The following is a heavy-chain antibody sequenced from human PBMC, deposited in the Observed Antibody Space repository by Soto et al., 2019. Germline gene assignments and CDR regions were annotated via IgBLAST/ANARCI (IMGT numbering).Heavy chain of an antibody. CDR2: IYYSGST. CDR1: GGSISSYY. D-gene: IGHD3-10*01. V-gene: IGHV4-59*01. J-gene: IGHJ4*02. CDR3: ASVKLGSGSYYTFRY. Sequence: QVQLQESGPGLVKPSETLSLTCTVSGGSISSYYWSWIRQPPGKGLEWIGYIYYSGSTNYNPSLKSRVTISVDTSKNQFSLKLSSVTAADTAVYYCASVKLGSGSYYTFRYWGQGTLVTVSS.